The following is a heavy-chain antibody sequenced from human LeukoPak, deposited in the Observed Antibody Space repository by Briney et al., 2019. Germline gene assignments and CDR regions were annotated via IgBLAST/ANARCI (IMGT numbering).Heavy chain of an antibody. J-gene: IGHJ4*02. CDR2: IKRDGSEK. CDR1: GFTFSSYW. V-gene: IGHV3-7*03. CDR3: AKEGSIYCSGGSCYFDY. D-gene: IGHD2-15*01. Sequence: PGGSLRLSCAASGFTFSSYWMSWVRQAPGKGLEWVANIKRDGSEKYYADSVKGRFTISRDNAKNSLYLQMNSLRVEDTAVYYCAKEGSIYCSGGSCYFDYWGQGTLVTVSS.